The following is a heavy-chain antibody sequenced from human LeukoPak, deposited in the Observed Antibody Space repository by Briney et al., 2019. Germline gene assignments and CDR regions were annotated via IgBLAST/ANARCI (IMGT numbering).Heavy chain of an antibody. D-gene: IGHD6-13*01. V-gene: IGHV3-7*01. CDR2: IKQDGSEK. J-gene: IGHJ6*03. CDR3: ARERQQLALYYYYYYMDV. Sequence: QPGGSLRLPCAASGFTFSSYWMSWVRQAPGKGLEWVANIKQDGSEKYYVDSVKGRFTISRDNAKNSLYLQMNSLRAEDTAVYYCARERQQLALYYYYYYMDVWGKGTTVTVSS. CDR1: GFTFSSYW.